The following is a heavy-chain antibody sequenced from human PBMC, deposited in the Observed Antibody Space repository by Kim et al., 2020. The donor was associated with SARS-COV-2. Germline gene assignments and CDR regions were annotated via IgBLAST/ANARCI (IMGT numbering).Heavy chain of an antibody. D-gene: IGHD6-13*01. V-gene: IGHV3-23*01. J-gene: IGHJ3*02. Sequence: VKGRFTISRETSKNTLFLQMDSLSAEDTAVYYCAKESIVRYSSSWYDAFDTWGQGTMVAVSS. CDR3: AKESIVRYSSSWYDAFDT.